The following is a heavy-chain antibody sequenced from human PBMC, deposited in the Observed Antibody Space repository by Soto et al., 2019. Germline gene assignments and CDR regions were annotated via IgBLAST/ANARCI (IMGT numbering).Heavy chain of an antibody. CDR1: GYTFTSYD. J-gene: IGHJ6*02. V-gene: IGHV1-8*01. Sequence: RASVKVSCKASGYTFTSYDINWVRQATGQGLEWMGWMNPNSGNTGYAQKFQGRVTMTRNTSISTAYMELSSLRSEDTAVYYCARGSHLYYDFWSGYYGGASDGMDVWGQGTTVTVSS. CDR2: MNPNSGNT. CDR3: ARGSHLYYDFWSGYYGGASDGMDV. D-gene: IGHD3-3*01.